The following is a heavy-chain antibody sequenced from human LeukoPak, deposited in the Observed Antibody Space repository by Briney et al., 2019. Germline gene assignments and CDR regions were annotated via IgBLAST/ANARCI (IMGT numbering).Heavy chain of an antibody. CDR1: GLTVTDNY. J-gene: IGHJ4*02. V-gene: IGHV3-53*01. CDR3: ARANPVYGDFDY. Sequence: GGSLRLSCARSGLTVTDNYMTWVRQAPGKGLEWVSLIFPNGNTYYADFVQGRFSISRDNSKNTLFLDMNSLRADDTAVFFCARANPVYGDFDYWGQGTLVTVSS. CDR2: IFPNGNT. D-gene: IGHD4-17*01.